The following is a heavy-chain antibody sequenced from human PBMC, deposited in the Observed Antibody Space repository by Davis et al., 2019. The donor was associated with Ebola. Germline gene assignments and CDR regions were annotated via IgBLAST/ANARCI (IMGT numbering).Heavy chain of an antibody. CDR2: ISAYNGNT. D-gene: IGHD1-26*01. J-gene: IGHJ3*02. CDR3: ARTSIVGTTTTASDI. Sequence: ASVKVSCKASGYNFKNFAISWVRQAPGQGLEWMGWISAYNGNTNYAQKVQGRVTMTTDTSTGTAYLDLRSLRSGDTAVYFCARTSIVGTTTTASDIWGQGTLVTVSS. V-gene: IGHV1-18*01. CDR1: GYNFKNFA.